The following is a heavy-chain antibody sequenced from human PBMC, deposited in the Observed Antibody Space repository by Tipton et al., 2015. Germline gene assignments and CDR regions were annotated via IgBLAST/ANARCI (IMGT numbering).Heavy chain of an antibody. CDR3: ACHDYDLLTRDYQTVDS. Sequence: TLSLTCAVSAYSISTDYYWVWIRQPPGKGLEWIGTISHGGNTFYNPSLKSRVTISADTSKNQFSLRLSSVTAADTAVYYCACHDYDLLTRDYQTVDSWGQGSRGTVSS. J-gene: IGHJ4*02. CDR2: ISHGGNT. V-gene: IGHV4-38-2*01. D-gene: IGHD3-9*01. CDR1: AYSISTDYY.